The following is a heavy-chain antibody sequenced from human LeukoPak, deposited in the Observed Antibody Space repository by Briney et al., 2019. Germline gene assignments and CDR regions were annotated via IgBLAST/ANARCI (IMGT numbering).Heavy chain of an antibody. CDR1: GGSISSGGYS. D-gene: IGHD5-12*01. J-gene: IGHJ6*02. CDR3: ARGGSGYDSFYYYGMDV. Sequence: PSETLSLTCAVSGGSISSGGYSWSWIRQPPGKGLEWIGYIYHTGSTDYNPSLESRVTISMDRSKNHFSLKLSSVTAADTAVYYCARGGSGYDSFYYYGMDVWGQGTTVTVSS. V-gene: IGHV4-30-2*01. CDR2: IYHTGST.